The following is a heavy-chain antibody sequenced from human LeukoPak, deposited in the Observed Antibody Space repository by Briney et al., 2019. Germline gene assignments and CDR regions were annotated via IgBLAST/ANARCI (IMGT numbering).Heavy chain of an antibody. CDR2: ISDSGVNT. CDR1: GFSFSSYA. D-gene: IGHD2-15*01. V-gene: IGHV3-23*01. CDR3: AKELRSNFDY. J-gene: IGHJ4*02. Sequence: PGGSLRLSCVASGFSFSSYAMSCVRQAPGKGLEWVSCISDSGVNTYYADSVKGRFTISRDNSKNTVYLQMNSLRGEDTAVYYCAKELRSNFDYWGQGTLVTVSS.